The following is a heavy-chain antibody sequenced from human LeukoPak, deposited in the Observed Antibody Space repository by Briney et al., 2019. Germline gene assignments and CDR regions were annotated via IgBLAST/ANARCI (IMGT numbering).Heavy chain of an antibody. J-gene: IGHJ3*02. V-gene: IGHV3-21*01. CDR2: ISSISSYI. D-gene: IGHD2-2*01. CDR1: GFTFSSYS. CDR3: ARTRRKGYCSSTSCFDDAFDI. Sequence: GGSLRLSCAASGFTFSSYSMNWDRQAPGKGLEWVSSISSISSYIYYADSVKGRFTISRDNAKNSLYLQMNSLRAEDTAVYYCARTRRKGYCSSTSCFDDAFDIWGQGTMVTVSS.